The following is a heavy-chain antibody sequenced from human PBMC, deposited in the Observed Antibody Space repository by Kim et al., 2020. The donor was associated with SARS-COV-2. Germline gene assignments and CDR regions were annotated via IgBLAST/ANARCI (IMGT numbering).Heavy chain of an antibody. J-gene: IGHJ5*02. CDR2: ISSSSSYI. CDR3: ARALYSSGWYNWFDP. V-gene: IGHV3-21*04. Sequence: GGSLRLSCAASGFTFSSYSVNWVRQAPGKGLEWVSSISSSSSYIYYADSVKGRFTISRDNAKNSLYLQMNSLRAEDTAVYYCARALYSSGWYNWFDPWGQGTLVTVSS. D-gene: IGHD6-19*01. CDR1: GFTFSSYS.